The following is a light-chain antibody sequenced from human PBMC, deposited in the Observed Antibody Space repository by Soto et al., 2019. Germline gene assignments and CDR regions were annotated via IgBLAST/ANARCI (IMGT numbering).Light chain of an antibody. J-gene: IGKJ1*01. CDR1: ERFSSHY. CDR2: STS. V-gene: IGKV3-20*01. CDR3: QQYSSSPT. Sequence: EIVLTQSPGTLSLSPGESATLSCRARERFSSHYLAWYKQKPGQAPRLLIYSTSSRAAGIPARISGSGSGRDFTITISSLEPEDFAVYYCQQYSSSPTFGQGTKV.